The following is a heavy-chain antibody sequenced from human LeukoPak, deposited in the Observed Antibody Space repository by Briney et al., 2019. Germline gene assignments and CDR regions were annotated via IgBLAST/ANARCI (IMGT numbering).Heavy chain of an antibody. CDR3: ARHLGFGWLRHDKGFDY. CDR2: INHSGST. D-gene: IGHD5-12*01. J-gene: IGHJ4*02. CDR1: GGSFSGYY. V-gene: IGHV4-34*01. Sequence: SETLSLTCAVYGGSFSGYYWSWIRQPPGKGLEWIGEINHSGSTNYNPSLKSRVTISVDTSKNQFSLKLSSVTAADTAVYYCARHLGFGWLRHDKGFDYWGQGTLVTVSS.